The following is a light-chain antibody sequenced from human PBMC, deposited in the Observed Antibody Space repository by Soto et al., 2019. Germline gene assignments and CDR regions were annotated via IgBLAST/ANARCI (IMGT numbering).Light chain of an antibody. V-gene: IGKV3-20*01. CDR1: QTVTSNY. CDR2: GAS. CDR3: QHYVTSLTT. J-gene: IGKJ1*01. Sequence: TVLTQSTGTLSLSPGERATLSCGASQTVTSNYFAWYQQKPGQAPRLLIFGASIRVTGIPDRFIGSGSGTDFTLTISRLEPEDFAVYYCQHYVTSLTTFGQGTKVDI.